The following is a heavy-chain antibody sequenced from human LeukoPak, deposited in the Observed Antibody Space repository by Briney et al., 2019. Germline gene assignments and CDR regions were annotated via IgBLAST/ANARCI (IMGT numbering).Heavy chain of an antibody. CDR3: ASGAAVGTSRFDF. J-gene: IGHJ4*02. Sequence: GSLRLSCAVSGFTFSSHSMNWVRQAPGKGLEWVSYISSSGSTKYYADSVKGRFTISRDNAKNSLYLQMNSLRGEDTAVYYCASGAAVGTSRFDFWGQGTLVTVSS. D-gene: IGHD6-13*01. CDR2: ISSSGSTK. CDR1: GFTFSSHS. V-gene: IGHV3-48*01.